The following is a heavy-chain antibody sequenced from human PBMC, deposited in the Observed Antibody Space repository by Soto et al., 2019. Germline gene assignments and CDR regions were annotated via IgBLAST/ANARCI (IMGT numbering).Heavy chain of an antibody. CDR1: GYSFTSYS. Sequence: ASLKVSCKSSGYSFTSYSIHCVRQAPGQRPVLMGWINAGNGDTLYSHNFQGRVTFTRDTSASMAYLDLSSLRSEDTALYYCAKELGPHDAFDIWGQGTMVTVSS. V-gene: IGHV1-3*01. D-gene: IGHD7-27*01. CDR3: AKELGPHDAFDI. J-gene: IGHJ3*02. CDR2: INAGNGDT.